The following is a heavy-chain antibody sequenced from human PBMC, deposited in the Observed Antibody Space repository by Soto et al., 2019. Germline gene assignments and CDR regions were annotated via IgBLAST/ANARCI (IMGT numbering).Heavy chain of an antibody. CDR2: IYPGDSDT. D-gene: IGHD4-17*01. Sequence: PGESLKISCKGSGYSFTSYWIGWVRQMPGKGLEWMGIIYPGDSDTRYSPSFQGQVTISADKSISTAYLQWSSLKASDTAMYYCATTVTMDYYYYGMDVWGQGTTVTVSS. V-gene: IGHV5-51*01. CDR1: GYSFTSYW. CDR3: ATTVTMDYYYYGMDV. J-gene: IGHJ6*02.